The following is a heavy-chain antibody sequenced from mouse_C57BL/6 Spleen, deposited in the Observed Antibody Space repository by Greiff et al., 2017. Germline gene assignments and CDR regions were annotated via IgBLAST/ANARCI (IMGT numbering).Heavy chain of an antibody. V-gene: IGHV1-55*01. D-gene: IGHD2-5*01. J-gene: IGHJ3*01. CDR1: GYTFTSYW. CDR2: IYPGSGST. Sequence: QVQLQQPGAELVKPGASVKMSCKASGYTFTSYWITWVKQRPGQGLEWIGDIYPGSGSTNYNEKFKSKATLTVDTSSSTAYMQLSSLTSEDSAVYSCERGGGYSNSFAYWGQGTLVTVSA. CDR3: ERGGGYSNSFAY.